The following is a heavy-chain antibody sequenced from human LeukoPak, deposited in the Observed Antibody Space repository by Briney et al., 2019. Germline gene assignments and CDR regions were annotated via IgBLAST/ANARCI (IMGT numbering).Heavy chain of an antibody. CDR3: ARARGYSYGCGY. CDR2: LKQDGSEK. CDR1: GFTFSNYG. J-gene: IGHJ4*02. Sequence: GGSLRLSCAASGFTFSNYGMSWVSQAPGKGLEWVANLKQDGSEKYYVDSVKGRFTISRDNAKNSLYLQMNSLRAEDTAVYYCARARGYSYGCGYWGQGTLVTVSS. V-gene: IGHV3-7*02. D-gene: IGHD5-18*01.